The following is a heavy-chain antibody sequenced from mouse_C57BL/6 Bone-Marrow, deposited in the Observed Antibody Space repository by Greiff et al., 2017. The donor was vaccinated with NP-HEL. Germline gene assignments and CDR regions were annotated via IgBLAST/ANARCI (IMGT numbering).Heavy chain of an antibody. CDR1: GYTFTDYN. CDR3: ASYTPFAY. V-gene: IGHV1-18*01. D-gene: IGHD5-1-1*01. J-gene: IGHJ3*01. CDR2: INPNNGGT. Sequence: VQLQQSGPELVKPGASVKIPCKASGYTFTDYNMDWVKQSHGKSLEWIGDINPNNGGTIYNQKFKGKATLTVDKSSSTAYMELRSLTSEDTAVYYCASYTPFAYWGQGTLVTVSA.